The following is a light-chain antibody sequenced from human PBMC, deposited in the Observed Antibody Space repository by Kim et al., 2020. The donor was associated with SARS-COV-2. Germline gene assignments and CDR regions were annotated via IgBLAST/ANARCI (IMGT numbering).Light chain of an antibody. CDR3: NSRDSSGNHVV. V-gene: IGLV3-19*01. J-gene: IGLJ2*01. CDR1: SLRSDY. CDR2: GKN. Sequence: ALGREARLNCQEDSLRSDYASWYQQKQGQAPVLVIYGKNNRPSGIPDRFSCSSSGNTASLTITGAQAEDEADYYCNSRDSSGNHVVFGVGTQLTVL.